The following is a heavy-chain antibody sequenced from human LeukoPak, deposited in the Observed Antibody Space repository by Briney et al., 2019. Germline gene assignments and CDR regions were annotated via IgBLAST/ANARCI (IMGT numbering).Heavy chain of an antibody. CDR2: ISAYNDNT. V-gene: IGHV1-18*01. D-gene: IGHD2-2*02. CDR3: ARAPVLPAAIGFDY. J-gene: IGHJ4*02. Sequence: ASVKVSCKASGYTFSSYGISWMRQAPGQGLEWMGWISAYNDNTNYTQKLQDRVTMTTVTSTSTAYMELRSLRSDDTAVYYCARAPVLPAAIGFDYWGQGTLVTVFS. CDR1: GYTFSSYG.